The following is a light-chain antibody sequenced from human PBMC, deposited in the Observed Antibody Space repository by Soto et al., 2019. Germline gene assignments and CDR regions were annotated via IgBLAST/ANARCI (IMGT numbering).Light chain of an antibody. CDR1: SSDVGGYNY. CDR2: DVS. CDR3: CSYAGSYSYV. V-gene: IGLV2-11*01. J-gene: IGLJ1*01. Sequence: QSALTQPRSVSGSPGQSVTISCTGTSSDVGGYNYVSWYQQHPGKAPKLMIYDVSKRPSEVPDRFSGSKSGNTASLTISGLQAEAEADYYCCSYAGSYSYVFGTGTKLTVL.